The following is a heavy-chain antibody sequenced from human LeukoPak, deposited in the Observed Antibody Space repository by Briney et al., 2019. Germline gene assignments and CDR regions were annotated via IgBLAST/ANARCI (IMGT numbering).Heavy chain of an antibody. D-gene: IGHD4-17*01. Sequence: GRSLRLSCAASGFTFDDYAMHWVRQAPGKGLEWVSGISWNSGSIGYADSVKGRFTISRDNAKNTLYLQMNSLRADDTAVYYCATVRAPDYWGQGTLVSVSS. J-gene: IGHJ4*02. CDR3: ATVRAPDY. V-gene: IGHV3-9*01. CDR2: ISWNSGSI. CDR1: GFTFDDYA.